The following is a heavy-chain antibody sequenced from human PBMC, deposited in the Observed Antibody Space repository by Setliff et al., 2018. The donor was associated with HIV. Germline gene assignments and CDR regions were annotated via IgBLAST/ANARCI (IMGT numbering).Heavy chain of an antibody. CDR1: GDTFDSLS. D-gene: IGHD6-19*01. J-gene: IGHJ4*02. CDR2: IIPIYGST. V-gene: IGHV1-69*06. Sequence: SVKVSCKASGDTFDSLSISWVRQAPGQGLEWMGRIIPIYGSTNYAQRFQGRVTITADKSTNTAYMELSSLKSEDTAIYYCATGGVIVPAGYSWGQGTLVTVSA. CDR3: ATGGVIVPAGYS.